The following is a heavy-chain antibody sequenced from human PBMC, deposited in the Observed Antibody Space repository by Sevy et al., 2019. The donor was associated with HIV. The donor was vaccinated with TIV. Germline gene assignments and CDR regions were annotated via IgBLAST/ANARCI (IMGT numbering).Heavy chain of an antibody. J-gene: IGHJ4*02. Sequence: GESLKISCKGSGYTFTNYWIGWVRQMPGKGLEWKGIIYPGDSDTRYSPSFHGQVTMSADKSISTAYLQWSSLKASDTAIYYCVRHPGVATLYFDYWGQGILVTVSS. CDR2: IYPGDSDT. D-gene: IGHD5-12*01. CDR1: GYTFTNYW. V-gene: IGHV5-51*01. CDR3: VRHPGVATLYFDY.